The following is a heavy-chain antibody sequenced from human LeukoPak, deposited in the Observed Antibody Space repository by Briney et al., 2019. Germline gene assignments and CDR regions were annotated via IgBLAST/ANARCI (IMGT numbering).Heavy chain of an antibody. J-gene: IGHJ4*02. D-gene: IGHD6-13*01. Sequence: SETLSLTCTVSGGSISSYYWSWIRQPPGKGLEWIGYIYYSGSTNYNPSLKSRVTISVDTSKNQFSLKLSSVTAADTAVYYCARVGYGIAAAGTGEDFSYYFDYWGQGTLVTVSS. CDR1: GGSISSYY. CDR3: ARVGYGIAAAGTGEDFSYYFDY. CDR2: IYYSGST. V-gene: IGHV4-59*01.